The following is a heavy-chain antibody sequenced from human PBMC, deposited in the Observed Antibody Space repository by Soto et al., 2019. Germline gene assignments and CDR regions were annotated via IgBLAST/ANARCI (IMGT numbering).Heavy chain of an antibody. CDR1: GFTFSNAW. CDR2: IKSKTDGGTT. J-gene: IGHJ6*03. Sequence: GGSLRLSCAASGFTFSNAWMSWVRQAPGKGLEWVGRIKSKTDGGTTDYAAPVKGRFTISRDDSKNTLYLQMNSLKTEDTAVYYCTTDMGNYYDYIWGSYPYYYYYMDVWGKGTTVTVSS. CDR3: TTDMGNYYDYIWGSYPYYYYYMDV. D-gene: IGHD3-16*01. V-gene: IGHV3-15*01.